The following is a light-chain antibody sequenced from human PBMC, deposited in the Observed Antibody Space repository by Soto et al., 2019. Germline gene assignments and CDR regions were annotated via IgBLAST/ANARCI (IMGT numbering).Light chain of an antibody. J-gene: IGLJ1*01. CDR1: KLGDKY. Sequence: SYELTQPPSVSVSPGQTASITCSGDKLGDKYACCYQQKPGQSPVLVIYQDSKRPSGIPERFSGSNSGNTATLTISGTQAMDEADYYCQACDSSTEVFGTGTKVTVL. CDR2: QDS. CDR3: QACDSSTEV. V-gene: IGLV3-1*01.